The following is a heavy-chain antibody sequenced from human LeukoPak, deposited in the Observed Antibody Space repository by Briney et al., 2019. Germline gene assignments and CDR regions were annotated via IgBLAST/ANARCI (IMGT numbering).Heavy chain of an antibody. J-gene: IGHJ4*02. CDR3: AKDRAISEMAPDY. Sequence: SCKASGGTFSSYGMHWVRQAPGKGLEWVAVISYDGSNKYYADSVKGRFTISRDNSKNTLYLQMNSLRAEDTAVYYCAKDRAISEMAPDYWGQGTLVTVSS. CDR2: ISYDGSNK. CDR1: GGTFSSYG. D-gene: IGHD5-24*01. V-gene: IGHV3-30*18.